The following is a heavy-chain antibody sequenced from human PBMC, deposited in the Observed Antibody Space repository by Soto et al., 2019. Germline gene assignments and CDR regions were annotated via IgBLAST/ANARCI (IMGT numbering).Heavy chain of an antibody. V-gene: IGHV4-34*01. Sequence: PSETLSLTCTVSGGSISSYYWSWIRQPPGKGLEWIGEINHSGSTNYNPSLKSRVTISVDTSKNQFSLKLSSVTAADTAVYYCAAAYCSSTSCYVNYYYYGMDVWGQGTTVTAP. J-gene: IGHJ6*02. CDR2: INHSGST. CDR3: AAAYCSSTSCYVNYYYYGMDV. D-gene: IGHD2-2*01. CDR1: GGSISSYY.